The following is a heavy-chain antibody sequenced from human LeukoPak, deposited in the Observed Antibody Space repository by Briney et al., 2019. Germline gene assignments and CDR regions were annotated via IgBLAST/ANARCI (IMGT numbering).Heavy chain of an antibody. CDR1: GGSISSSSYY. Sequence: SETLSLTCTVSGGSISSSSYYWGWIRQPPGKGLEWIGSIYYSGSTYYNPSLKSRVTISVDTSKNQFSLKLSSVTAADTAVYYCARGASVTTRNYYYYYMDVWGKGTTVTVSS. J-gene: IGHJ6*03. D-gene: IGHD4-17*01. CDR2: IYYSGST. V-gene: IGHV4-39*07. CDR3: ARGASVTTRNYYYYYMDV.